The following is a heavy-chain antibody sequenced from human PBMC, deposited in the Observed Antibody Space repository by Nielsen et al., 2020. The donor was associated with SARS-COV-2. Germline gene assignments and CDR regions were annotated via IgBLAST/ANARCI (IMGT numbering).Heavy chain of an antibody. V-gene: IGHV3-30*03. Sequence: GESLKISCAASGFTFSSYSMNWVRQAPGKGLEWVAVISYDGSNKYYADSVKGRFTISRDKSKNAVYLQMNSLRVEDTAVYYCARATDVWSGYLSFDYWGRGTLVTVSS. CDR3: ARATDVWSGYLSFDY. CDR2: ISYDGSNK. CDR1: GFTFSSYS. J-gene: IGHJ4*02. D-gene: IGHD3-3*01.